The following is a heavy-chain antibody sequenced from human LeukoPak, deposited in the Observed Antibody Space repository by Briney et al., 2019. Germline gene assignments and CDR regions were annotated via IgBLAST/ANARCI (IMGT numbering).Heavy chain of an antibody. Sequence: SQTLSLTCTVSGGSISSGGYYWSWIRQPPGKGLEWIGSIYYSGSTYYNPSLKSRVTISVDTSKNQFSLKLSSVTAADTAVYYCARVGPLAAADAGGFDYWGQGTLVTVSS. D-gene: IGHD6-13*01. V-gene: IGHV4-39*07. CDR3: ARVGPLAAADAGGFDY. J-gene: IGHJ4*02. CDR1: GGSISSGGYY. CDR2: IYYSGST.